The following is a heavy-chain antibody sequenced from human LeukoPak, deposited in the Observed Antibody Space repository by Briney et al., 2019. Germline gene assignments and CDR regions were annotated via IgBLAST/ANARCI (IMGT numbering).Heavy chain of an antibody. Sequence: SETLSLTCTVSGFSISSGYYWGWIRQPPGKGLEWIGNIYHSGSTYYNPSLKSRVTTSLDTSKNQFSLKLTSVTAADTAVYYCARDKGDRQYNWFDPWGQGTLVTVSS. J-gene: IGHJ5*02. CDR1: GFSISSGYY. V-gene: IGHV4-38-2*02. CDR3: ARDKGDRQYNWFDP. CDR2: IYHSGST. D-gene: IGHD3-22*01.